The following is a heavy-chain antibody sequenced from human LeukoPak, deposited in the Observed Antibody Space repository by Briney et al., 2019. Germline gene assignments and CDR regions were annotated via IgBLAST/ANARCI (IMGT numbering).Heavy chain of an antibody. Sequence: GRSLRLSCAASGFTFSSYAMHWVRQAPGKGLEWVAVISYDGSNEYYADSVKGRFTISRDNSKNTLYLQMNSLRAEDTAVYYCARVYGSGSYYNGILDYWGQGTLVTVSS. CDR2: ISYDGSNE. V-gene: IGHV3-30*04. J-gene: IGHJ4*02. CDR3: ARVYGSGSYYNGILDY. CDR1: GFTFSSYA. D-gene: IGHD3-10*01.